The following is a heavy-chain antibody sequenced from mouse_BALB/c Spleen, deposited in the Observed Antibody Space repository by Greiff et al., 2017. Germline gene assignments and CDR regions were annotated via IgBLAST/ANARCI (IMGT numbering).Heavy chain of an antibody. D-gene: IGHD2-10*02. CDR2: IHYSGST. J-gene: IGHJ2*01. Sequence: DVQLVESGPDLVKPSQSLSLTCTVTGYSITSGYSWHGIRQFPGNKLELMGFIHYSGSTNYNPSLKSRISITRNTSKNQFFLKLNSVTTEETAKYYFAKRSSMTATLFDYWGQGTTLTVSS. V-gene: IGHV3-1*02. CDR1: GYSITSGYS. CDR3: AKRSSMTATLFDY.